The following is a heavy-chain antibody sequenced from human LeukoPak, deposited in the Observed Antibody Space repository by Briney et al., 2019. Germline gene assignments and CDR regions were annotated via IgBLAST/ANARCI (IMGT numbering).Heavy chain of an antibody. V-gene: IGHV1-69*05. D-gene: IGHD3-22*01. CDR1: GGTFSSYA. Sequence: ASVKVSCKASGGTFSSYAISWVRQAPGQGLEWMGRIVPIFGTANYAQKFQGRVTITTDESTSTAYMELSSLRSEDTAVYYCARASDSSGYHVDFDYWGQGTLVTVSS. CDR2: IVPIFGTA. J-gene: IGHJ4*02. CDR3: ARASDSSGYHVDFDY.